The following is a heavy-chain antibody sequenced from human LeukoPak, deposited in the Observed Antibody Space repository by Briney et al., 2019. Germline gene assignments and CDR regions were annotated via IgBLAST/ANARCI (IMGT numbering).Heavy chain of an antibody. CDR3: ARDLLMDV. Sequence: QSGGSLRLSCAASGFIVSNNYINWVRQAPGKGLEWVSVIYSGGSTYYADSVKGRFTISRDNSKNTLYLQMNSLRAEDTAVYYCARDLLMDVWGKGTTVTVSS. CDR1: GFIVSNNY. J-gene: IGHJ6*03. V-gene: IGHV3-53*01. CDR2: IYSGGST.